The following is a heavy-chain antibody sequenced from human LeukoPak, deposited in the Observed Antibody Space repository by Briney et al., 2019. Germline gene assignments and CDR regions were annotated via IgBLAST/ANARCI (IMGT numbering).Heavy chain of an antibody. CDR3: ARDKRLLWFGELREVWFDP. J-gene: IGHJ5*02. V-gene: IGHV1-3*01. CDR1: GYTFTSYA. D-gene: IGHD3-10*01. Sequence: ASVKVSCKASGYTFTSYAMHWVRQAPGQRLEWMGWINAGNGNTKYSQKFQGRVTITRDTSASTAYMELSSLRSEDTAVYYCARDKRLLWFGELREVWFDPWGQGTLVTVSS. CDR2: INAGNGNT.